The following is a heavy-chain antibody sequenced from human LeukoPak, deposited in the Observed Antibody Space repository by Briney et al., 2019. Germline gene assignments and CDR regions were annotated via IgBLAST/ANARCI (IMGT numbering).Heavy chain of an antibody. Sequence: GSLRLSCAASGFTFSNAWMAWVRQAPGKGLELVGRIKTKTEGETTDYAAPVKGRFTISRDDSKNTLYLQMNSLKTEDTAVYYCTTGGTSHWGQGTLVTVSS. CDR1: GFTFSNAW. D-gene: IGHD2-2*01. V-gene: IGHV3-15*01. CDR2: IKTKTEGETT. J-gene: IGHJ4*02. CDR3: TTGGTSH.